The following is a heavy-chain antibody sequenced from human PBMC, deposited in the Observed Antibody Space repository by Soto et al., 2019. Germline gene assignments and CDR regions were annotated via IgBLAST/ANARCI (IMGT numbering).Heavy chain of an antibody. J-gene: IGHJ4*02. CDR1: GVTFSCYT. CDR3: ARDSDIVLTPFDY. Sequence: GASVKVSCKASGVTFSCYTISWVRQAPGQGLEWMGRIIPILGIANYAQKFQGRVTITADKSTSTAYMELSSLRSEDTAVYYCARDSDIVLTPFDYWGQGTLVPVSS. CDR2: IIPILGIA. V-gene: IGHV1-69*04. D-gene: IGHD2-8*01.